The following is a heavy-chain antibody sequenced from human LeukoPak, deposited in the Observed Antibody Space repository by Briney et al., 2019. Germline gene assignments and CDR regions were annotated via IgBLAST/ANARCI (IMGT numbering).Heavy chain of an antibody. J-gene: IGHJ4*02. CDR2: IYHSGNT. CDR1: GGSINSGGYY. CDR3: ARDRGKGYYFDY. Sequence: SQTLSLTCTVSGGSINSGGYYWTWIRQPPGKGLEWIGYIYHSGNTYYNPSLKSRVTMSVDRSKKQFSLRLSSVTAADTAVYYCARDRGKGYYFDYWGQGTLVTVSS. V-gene: IGHV4-30-2*01.